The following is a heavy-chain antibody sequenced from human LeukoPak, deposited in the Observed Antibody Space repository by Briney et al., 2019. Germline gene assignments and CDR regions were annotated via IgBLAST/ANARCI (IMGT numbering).Heavy chain of an antibody. D-gene: IGHD3-9*01. CDR2: INPNSGGT. CDR3: ARDLGNDILTGHAFDI. J-gene: IGHJ3*02. Sequence: ASVKVPCKASGYTFTGYYMHWVRQAPGQGLEWMGWINPNSGGTNYAQKFQGWVTMTRDTSISTAYMELSRLRSDDTAVYYCARDLGNDILTGHAFDIWGQGTMVTVSS. CDR1: GYTFTGYY. V-gene: IGHV1-2*04.